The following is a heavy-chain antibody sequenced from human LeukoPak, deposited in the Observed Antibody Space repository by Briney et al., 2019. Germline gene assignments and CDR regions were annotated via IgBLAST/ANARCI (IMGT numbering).Heavy chain of an antibody. J-gene: IGHJ4*02. CDR2: INHSGST. CDR3: ARGGSDFIWFVVVPAAEGCYFDY. Sequence: PSETLSLTCAVYGGSFSGYYWSWIRQPPGKGLEWIGEINHSGSTNYNPSLKSRVTISVDTSKNQFSLKLSSVTAADTAVYYCARGGSDFIWFVVVPAAEGCYFDYWGQGTLVTVSS. CDR1: GGSFSGYY. V-gene: IGHV4-34*01. D-gene: IGHD2-2*01.